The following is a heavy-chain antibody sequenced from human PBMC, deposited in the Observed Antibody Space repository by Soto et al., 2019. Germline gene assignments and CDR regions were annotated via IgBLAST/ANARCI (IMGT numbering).Heavy chain of an antibody. CDR3: ASYRVGHAFDI. D-gene: IGHD2-21*01. Sequence: PSETLSLTCTVSGGSISSGDYYWSWTRQPPGKGLEWIGYIYYSGSTYYNPSLKSRVTISVDTSKNQFSLKLSSVTAADTAVYYCASYRVGHAFDIWGQGTMVTVS. CDR2: IYYSGST. V-gene: IGHV4-30-4*01. J-gene: IGHJ3*02. CDR1: GGSISSGDYY.